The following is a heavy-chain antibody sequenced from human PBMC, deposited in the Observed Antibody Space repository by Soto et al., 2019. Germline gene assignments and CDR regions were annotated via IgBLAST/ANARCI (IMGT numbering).Heavy chain of an antibody. J-gene: IGHJ4*02. CDR3: AKIPRPIVVKGYYYFDY. CDR1: GFTFSSYA. V-gene: IGHV3-23*01. D-gene: IGHD3-22*01. Sequence: GGSLRLSCAASGFTFSSYAMSWVRQAPGKGLEWVSAISGSGGSTYYADSVKGRFTISRDNSKNTLYLQMNSLRAEDTAVYYCAKIPRPIVVKGYYYFDYWGQGTLVTVSS. CDR2: ISGSGGST.